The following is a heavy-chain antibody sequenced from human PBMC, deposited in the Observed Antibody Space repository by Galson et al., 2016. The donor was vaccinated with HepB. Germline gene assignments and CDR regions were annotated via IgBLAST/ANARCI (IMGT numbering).Heavy chain of an antibody. D-gene: IGHD4-23*01. CDR2: ISYSGNT. J-gene: IGHJ3*02. V-gene: IGHV4-31*03. Sequence: TLSLTCSVSGDSISSASYYWTWIRQHPGKGLEWIGDISYSGNTYYNPSLKSRVTISLDTSKNHFSLKLTSVTAADTAAYSCARADYGDDSASAFDIWGQGTMVTGSS. CDR1: GDSISSASYY. CDR3: ARADYGDDSASAFDI.